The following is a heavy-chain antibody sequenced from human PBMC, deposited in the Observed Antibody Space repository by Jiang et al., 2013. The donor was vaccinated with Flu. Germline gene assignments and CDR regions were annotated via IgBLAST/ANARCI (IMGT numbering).Heavy chain of an antibody. D-gene: IGHD5-12*01. J-gene: IGHJ4*02. CDR2: ISHSGGNS. Sequence: GLVQPGGSQRLSCAASGFTYDTYAMNWVRQAPGKGLEWVSAISHSGGNSYYADSVRGRFIISRDNSKNTLYLHMSRLGGDDTAVYYCARGRGYAGYHVFDYWGQGALVTVSP. CDR3: ARGRGYAGYHVFDY. V-gene: IGHV3-23*01. CDR1: GFTYDTYA.